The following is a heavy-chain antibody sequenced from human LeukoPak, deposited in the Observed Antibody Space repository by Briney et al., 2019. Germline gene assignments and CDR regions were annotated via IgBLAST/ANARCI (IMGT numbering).Heavy chain of an antibody. V-gene: IGHV3-30*02. Sequence: GGSLRLSCAASGFTFSSYGMHWVRQAPGKGLEWVAFIRHDGSNNYYADSVKGRTTISRDNSKNTLYLQMNSLTAEDTAVYYCAKAGTYYFDSTEDYWGQGTLVTVSS. CDR1: GFTFSSYG. CDR3: AKAGTYYFDSTEDY. D-gene: IGHD3-22*01. J-gene: IGHJ4*02. CDR2: IRHDGSNN.